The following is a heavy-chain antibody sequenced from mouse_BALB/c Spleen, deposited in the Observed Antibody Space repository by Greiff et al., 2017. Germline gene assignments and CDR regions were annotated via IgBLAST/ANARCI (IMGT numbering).Heavy chain of an antibody. J-gene: IGHJ4*01. CDR2: INPYNGDT. Sequence: EVQLQQSGPELVKPGASVKISCKASGYSFTGYFMNWVMQSHGKSLEWIGRINPYNGDTFYNQKFKGKATLTVDKSSSTAHMELRSLASEDSAVYYCARDGPYAMDYWGQGTSVTVSS. CDR3: ARDGPYAMDY. CDR1: GYSFTGYF. V-gene: IGHV1-20*02. D-gene: IGHD2-3*01.